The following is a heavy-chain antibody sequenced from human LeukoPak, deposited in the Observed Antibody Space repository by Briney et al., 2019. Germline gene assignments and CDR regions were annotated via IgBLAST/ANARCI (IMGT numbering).Heavy chain of an antibody. J-gene: IGHJ4*02. V-gene: IGHV3-15*01. CDR1: GFTFSDAW. D-gene: IGHD6-19*01. Sequence: KPGGSLRLSCAASGFTFSDAWMSWVRQAPGKGLEWVGRIRSKTDGGTTDYAAPVKGRFTISRDNSKNTLYLQMNSLRAEDTAVYYCAKGSGWYVWGQGTLVTVSS. CDR2: IRSKTDGGTT. CDR3: AKGSGWYV.